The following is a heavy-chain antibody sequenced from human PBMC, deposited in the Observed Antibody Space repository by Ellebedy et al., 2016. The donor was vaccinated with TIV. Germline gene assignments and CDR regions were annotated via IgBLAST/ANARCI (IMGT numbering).Heavy chain of an antibody. D-gene: IGHD5-12*01. CDR3: ARGGGSRGNDYDFDYYGMDV. Sequence: GESLKISCAASGFTFSSYWMFWVRQGPGKGLVWVSRIGPDGSRTTYADSVKGRFTISRDNAKNTVYLQMNNLGGEDTAVYYCARGGGSRGNDYDFDYYGMDVWGQGTTVNVSS. J-gene: IGHJ6*02. CDR1: GFTFSSYW. V-gene: IGHV3-74*01. CDR2: IGPDGSRT.